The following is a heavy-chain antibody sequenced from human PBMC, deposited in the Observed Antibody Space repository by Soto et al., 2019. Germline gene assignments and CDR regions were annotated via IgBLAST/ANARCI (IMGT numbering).Heavy chain of an antibody. CDR1: GGSISNYY. Sequence: SETLSLTCTVSGGSISNYYWSWIRQHPGKGLEWIGYIYYSGSTYYNPSLKSRVTISVDTSKNQFSLKLSSVTAADTAVYYCARGSQLAAAGILSGWNWFDPWGQGTLVTVSS. CDR2: IYYSGST. CDR3: ARGSQLAAAGILSGWNWFDP. V-gene: IGHV4-31*02. D-gene: IGHD6-13*01. J-gene: IGHJ5*02.